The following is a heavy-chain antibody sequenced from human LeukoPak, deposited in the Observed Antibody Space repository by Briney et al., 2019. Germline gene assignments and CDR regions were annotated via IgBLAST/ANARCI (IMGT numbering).Heavy chain of an antibody. J-gene: IGHJ4*03. V-gene: IGHV3-30*02. Sequence: GGSLRLSCAASGFTFSSYGIHWVRQAPGKGLEWVAFIRYDGSHKYYADSVKGRFTISRDNSKNTLYLQMNSLRAEDTAVYYCAKDPYNWNYGNYFDYWGKGTTVTVSS. CDR1: GFTFSSYG. CDR3: AKDPYNWNYGNYFDY. D-gene: IGHD1-7*01. CDR2: IRYDGSHK.